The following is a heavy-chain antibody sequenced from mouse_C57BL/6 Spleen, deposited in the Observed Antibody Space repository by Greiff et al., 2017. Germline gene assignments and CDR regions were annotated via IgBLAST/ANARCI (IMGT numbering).Heavy chain of an antibody. D-gene: IGHD2-5*01. J-gene: IGHJ4*01. CDR3: ARRDYSNYEEAMDY. V-gene: IGHV2-2*01. CDR2: IWSGGST. CDR1: GFSLTSYG. Sequence: VMLVESGPGLVQPSQSLSITCTVSGFSLTSYGVHWVRQSPGKGLEWLGVIWSGGSTDYNAAFISRLSISKNNSKSQVFFKMNSLQADDTAIYYCARRDYSNYEEAMDYWGQGTSVTVSS.